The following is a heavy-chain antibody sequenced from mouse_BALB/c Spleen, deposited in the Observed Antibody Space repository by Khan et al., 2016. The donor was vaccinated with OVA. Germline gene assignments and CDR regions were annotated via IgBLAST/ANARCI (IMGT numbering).Heavy chain of an antibody. V-gene: IGHV5-6*01. CDR2: ISSGGDYT. D-gene: IGHD4-1*01. CDR1: GFTFSSYS. Sequence: EVQLVESGGDLVTPGGSLTLSCAASGFTFSSYSMSWVRQPPDKRLEWVATISSGGDYTYYSDSVKGRFTISRDNAKNTLYLQMSSLKSEATAMYYCASHLTGSFAYWGQGTLVTVSA. CDR3: ASHLTGSFAY. J-gene: IGHJ3*01.